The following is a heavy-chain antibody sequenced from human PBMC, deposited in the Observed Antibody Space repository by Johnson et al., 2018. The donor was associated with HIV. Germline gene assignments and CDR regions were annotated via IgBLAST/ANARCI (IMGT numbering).Heavy chain of an antibody. D-gene: IGHD2-15*01. J-gene: IGHJ3*02. CDR3: ARVGILRRRGAFDI. Sequence: QVQLVESGGGVVQPGRSLRLSCAASGFTFSSYGMHWVRQAPGKGLEWVAVIWYDGSNKYYADSVNGRFTISRDNSKNTLYLQMNSLRAEDTAVYYCARVGILRRRGAFDIWGQGTMVTVSS. CDR2: IWYDGSNK. V-gene: IGHV3-33*01. CDR1: GFTFSSYG.